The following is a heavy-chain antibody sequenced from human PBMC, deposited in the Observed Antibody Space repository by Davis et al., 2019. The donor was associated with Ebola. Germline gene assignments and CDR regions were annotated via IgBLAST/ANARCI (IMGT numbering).Heavy chain of an antibody. CDR3: ARKSTSSPFDY. CDR1: GFIFSSYV. Sequence: GESLKISCAASGFIFSSYVMSWVRQAPGKGLEWVSTLGTSADTYYADSEKGRFTISRDNSKSTLYLQMNSLRAEDTAVYYCARKSTSSPFDYWGQGTLVTVSS. J-gene: IGHJ4*02. V-gene: IGHV3-23*01. CDR2: LGTSADT.